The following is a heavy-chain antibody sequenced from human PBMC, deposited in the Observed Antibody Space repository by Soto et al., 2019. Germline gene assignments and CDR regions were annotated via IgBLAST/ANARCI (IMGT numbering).Heavy chain of an antibody. CDR3: AGAGILGSGYG. CDR1: GFTFTSSA. J-gene: IGHJ4*02. CDR2: TVVGSGNT. V-gene: IGHV1-58*01. D-gene: IGHD5-12*01. Sequence: SVKVSCKASGFTFTSSAVQWVRQARGQRLEWIGWTVVGSGNTNYAQKFQERVTITRDMSTSTAYMELSSLRSEDTAVYYCAGAGILGSGYGWGQGTLVTVSS.